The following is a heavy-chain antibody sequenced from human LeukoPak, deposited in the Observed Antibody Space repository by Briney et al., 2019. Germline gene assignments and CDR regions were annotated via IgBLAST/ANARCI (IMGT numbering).Heavy chain of an antibody. CDR3: VRDARYTPEW. CDR2: INHSGST. Sequence: SETLSLTCAVYGGSFSGYYWSWIRQPPGKGLEWIGEINHSGSTNYNPSLKSRVTISVDTSKNQFSLKLSSVTAADTAVYYCVRDARYTPEWWGQGTLVTVSS. D-gene: IGHD3-3*01. J-gene: IGHJ4*02. CDR1: GGSFSGYY. V-gene: IGHV4-34*01.